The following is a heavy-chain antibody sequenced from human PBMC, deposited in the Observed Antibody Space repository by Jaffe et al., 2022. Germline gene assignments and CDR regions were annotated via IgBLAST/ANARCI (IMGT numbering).Heavy chain of an antibody. CDR2: INPSGGST. CDR3: ARDLTPYCSGGSCYSEGGY. CDR1: GYTFTSYY. Sequence: QVQLVQSGAEVKKPGASVKVSCKASGYTFTSYYMHWVRQAPGQGLEWMGIINPSGGSTSYAQKFQGRVTMTRDTSTSTVYMELSSLRSEDTAVYYCARDLTPYCSGGSCYSEGGYWGQGTLVTVSS. D-gene: IGHD2-15*01. J-gene: IGHJ4*02. V-gene: IGHV1-46*01.